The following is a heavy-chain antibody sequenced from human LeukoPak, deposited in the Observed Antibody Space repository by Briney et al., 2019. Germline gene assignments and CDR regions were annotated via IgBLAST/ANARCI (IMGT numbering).Heavy chain of an antibody. J-gene: IGHJ2*01. CDR3: ASGRGGASDWYFDL. CDR2: VYSSGST. Sequence: PSETLSPTCTVSGDSISTYYWTWIRQPAGKRLEWIGRVYSSGSTTYNPSLKSRVTMSLDTSNNQFSLKLNSVTAADTAMYYCASGRGGASDWYFDLWGRGTLVTVSS. D-gene: IGHD1-26*01. CDR1: GDSISTYY. V-gene: IGHV4-4*07.